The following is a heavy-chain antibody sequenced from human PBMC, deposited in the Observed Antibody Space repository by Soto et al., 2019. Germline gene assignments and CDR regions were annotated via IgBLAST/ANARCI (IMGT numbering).Heavy chain of an antibody. CDR2: ISGSGGST. D-gene: IGHD3-3*01. CDR3: AKATYDFWSGSQFDY. Sequence: GGSLRLSCAASGFTFSSYAMSWVRQAPGKGLEWVSAISGSGGSTYYADSVKGRFTISRDNSKITLYLQMNSLRAEDTAVYYCAKATYDFWSGSQFDYWGQGTLVTVSS. J-gene: IGHJ4*02. CDR1: GFTFSSYA. V-gene: IGHV3-23*01.